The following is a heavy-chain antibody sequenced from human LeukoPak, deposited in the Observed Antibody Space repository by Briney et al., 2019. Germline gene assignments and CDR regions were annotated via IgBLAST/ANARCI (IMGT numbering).Heavy chain of an antibody. CDR2: INAGNGNT. Sequence: ASVKVSCKASGYTFTSYVMHWVRQDPGQRLEWVGWINAGNGNTKYSQKFQGRVTISRDTSASTAYMELSSLRSEDTAVYYCARPRSYCSGGSCPIDGMDVWGQGTTVTVSS. J-gene: IGHJ6*02. CDR1: GYTFTSYV. D-gene: IGHD2-15*01. CDR3: ARPRSYCSGGSCPIDGMDV. V-gene: IGHV1-3*01.